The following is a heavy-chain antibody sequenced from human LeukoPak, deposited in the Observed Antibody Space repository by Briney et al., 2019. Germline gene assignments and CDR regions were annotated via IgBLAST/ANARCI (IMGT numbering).Heavy chain of an antibody. CDR2: ISGSGGST. Sequence: GGSLRLSCAASGFTFSSYAMSWVRQAPGKGLEWVSAISGSGGSTYYADSVKGRFTISRDNSKNTLYLQMNSLRAEDTAVYYCAKAVTKSRTERYYFDYWGQGTLVTVSS. CDR1: GFTFSSYA. D-gene: IGHD4-17*01. CDR3: AKAVTKSRTERYYFDY. V-gene: IGHV3-23*01. J-gene: IGHJ4*02.